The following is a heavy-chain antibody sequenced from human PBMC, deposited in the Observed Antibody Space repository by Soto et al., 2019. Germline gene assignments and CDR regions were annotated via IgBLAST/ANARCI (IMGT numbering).Heavy chain of an antibody. J-gene: IGHJ4*02. V-gene: IGHV4-59*01. CDR2: IYASGAT. CDR1: GGSISTYY. D-gene: IGHD3-3*02. CDR3: ARSHFFDAAIYHYYFDF. Sequence: SETLSLTCTVSGGSISTYYWSWIRQPPGGTLEWIGYIYASGATTYNPSLESRVTMSVDMPNNEFSLELTSLTAADTAVYYCARSHFFDAAIYHYYFDFWGQGTLVTVPX.